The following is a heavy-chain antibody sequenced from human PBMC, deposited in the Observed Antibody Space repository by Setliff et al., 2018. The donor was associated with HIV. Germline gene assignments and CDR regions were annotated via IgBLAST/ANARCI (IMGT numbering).Heavy chain of an antibody. CDR2: MYYRGST. D-gene: IGHD3-16*01. V-gene: IGHV4-59*04. CDR3: ARQFWMLTTLYFDS. J-gene: IGHJ4*02. Sequence: SETLSLTCTVSGGSISSYYWSWIRQPPGKGLEWIGNMYYRGSTYYNPSLKSRVIISVDTSKNHFSLSLSSVTAADTAVYYCARQFWMLTTLYFDSLGPGTLVTVSS. CDR1: GGSISSYY.